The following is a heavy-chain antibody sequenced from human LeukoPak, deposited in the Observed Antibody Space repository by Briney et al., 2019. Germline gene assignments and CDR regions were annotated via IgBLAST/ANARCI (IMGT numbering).Heavy chain of an antibody. CDR2: INHSGST. Sequence: SETLSLTCAVYGGSFSGYYWGWIRQPPGKGLEWIGEINHSGSTNYNPSLKSRVTISVDTSKNQFSLKLSSVTAADAAVYYCARGRDGSGSYSINWFDPWGQGTLVTVSS. CDR1: GGSFSGYY. V-gene: IGHV4-34*01. CDR3: ARGRDGSGSYSINWFDP. D-gene: IGHD3-10*01. J-gene: IGHJ5*02.